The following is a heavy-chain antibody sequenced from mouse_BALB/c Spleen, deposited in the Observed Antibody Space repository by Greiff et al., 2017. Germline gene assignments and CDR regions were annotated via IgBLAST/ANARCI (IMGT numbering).Heavy chain of an antibody. V-gene: IGHV5-9-4*01. D-gene: IGHD2-4*01. CDR1: GFTFSSYA. CDR2: ISSGGSYT. Sequence: EVMLVESGGGLVKPGGSLKLSCAASGFTFSSYAMSWVRQSPEKRLEWVAEISSGGSYTYYPDTVTGRFTISRDNAKNTLYLEMSSLRSEDTAMYYCAREKGMITKEMDYWGQGTSVTVSS. J-gene: IGHJ4*01. CDR3: AREKGMITKEMDY.